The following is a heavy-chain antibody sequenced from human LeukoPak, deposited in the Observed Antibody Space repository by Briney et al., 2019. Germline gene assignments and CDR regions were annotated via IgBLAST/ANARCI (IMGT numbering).Heavy chain of an antibody. D-gene: IGHD2-2*01. CDR1: GFTFSDYY. Sequence: GGSLRLSCAASGFTFSDYYMSWIRQAPGKGLEWVSYISSSGSTIYYADSVKGRFTISRDNAKNSLYLQMNSLRAEDTAVYYCARAACSSTSCPTYYYYYMDVWGKGTTVTVSS. V-gene: IGHV3-11*01. J-gene: IGHJ6*03. CDR3: ARAACSSTSCPTYYYYYMDV. CDR2: ISSSGSTI.